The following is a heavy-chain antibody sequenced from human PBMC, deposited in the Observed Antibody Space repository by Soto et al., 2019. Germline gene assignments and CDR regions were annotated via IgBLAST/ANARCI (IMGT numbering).Heavy chain of an antibody. CDR1: GGSISSYY. CDR3: ARLHGYCISSSCHGHYAMDV. CDR2: IYYSGST. Sequence: SETLSLTCTVSGGSISSYYWSWIRQPPGKGLEWIGSIYYSGSTYYNSSLNSRVTVSVDTSKNQFSLKVTSVTAADTAVYYCARLHGYCISSSCHGHYAMDVWGQGTTVTVSS. D-gene: IGHD2-2*01. J-gene: IGHJ6*02. V-gene: IGHV4-39*01.